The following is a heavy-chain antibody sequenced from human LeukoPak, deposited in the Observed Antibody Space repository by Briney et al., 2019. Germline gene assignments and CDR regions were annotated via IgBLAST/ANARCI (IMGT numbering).Heavy chain of an antibody. CDR3: ARDSGSPPYDYYYMDV. Sequence: GGSLRLSCAASGFTFSSYAMHWVRQAPGKGLEYVSAISSNGGSTYYANSVKGRFTISRDNSKNTLYLQMGSLRAEDMAVYYCARDSGSPPYDYYYMDVWGKGTTVTVSS. D-gene: IGHD3-10*01. V-gene: IGHV3-64*01. CDR1: GFTFSSYA. J-gene: IGHJ6*03. CDR2: ISSNGGST.